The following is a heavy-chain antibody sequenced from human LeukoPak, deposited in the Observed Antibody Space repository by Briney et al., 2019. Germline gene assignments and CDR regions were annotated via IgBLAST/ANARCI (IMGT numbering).Heavy chain of an antibody. D-gene: IGHD3-10*01. CDR3: ARDSLMLRGPLVIYYFDF. Sequence: PGGTLRLSCAASGFTFTKYAMSWVRQAPGKGLEWVSTISGVGDATYYADSVKGRFTISRDNSKDTVDLLMNSLGAEDTAVYYCARDSLMLRGPLVIYYFDFWGQGTLVTVSS. J-gene: IGHJ4*02. CDR2: ISGVGDAT. V-gene: IGHV3-23*01. CDR1: GFTFTKYA.